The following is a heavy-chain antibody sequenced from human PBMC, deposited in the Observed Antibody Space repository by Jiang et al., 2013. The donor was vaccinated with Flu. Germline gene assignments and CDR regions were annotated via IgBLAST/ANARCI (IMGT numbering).Heavy chain of an antibody. CDR3: AHTKLHDSSGYPFDY. Sequence: TLTLTCTFSGFSLSTSGVGVGWIRQPPGKALEWLALIYWDDDKRYSPSLKSRLTITKDTSKNQVVLTMTNMDPVDTATYYCAHTKLHDSSGYPFDYWGQGTLVTVSS. J-gene: IGHJ4*02. V-gene: IGHV2-5*02. D-gene: IGHD3-22*01. CDR2: IYWDDDK. CDR1: GFSLSTSGVG.